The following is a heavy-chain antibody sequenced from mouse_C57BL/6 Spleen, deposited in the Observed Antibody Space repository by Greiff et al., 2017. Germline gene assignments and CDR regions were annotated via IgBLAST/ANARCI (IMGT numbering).Heavy chain of an antibody. CDR1: GFTFSDYG. J-gene: IGHJ2*01. Sequence: EVHLVESGGGLVQPGGSLKLSCAASGFTFSDYGMAWVRQAPRKGPEWVAFISNLAYSIYYADTVTGRFTISRENAKNTLYLEMSSLRSEDTAMYYCARLYSNYDYFDYWGQGTTLTVSS. CDR2: ISNLAYSI. V-gene: IGHV5-15*01. CDR3: ARLYSNYDYFDY. D-gene: IGHD2-5*01.